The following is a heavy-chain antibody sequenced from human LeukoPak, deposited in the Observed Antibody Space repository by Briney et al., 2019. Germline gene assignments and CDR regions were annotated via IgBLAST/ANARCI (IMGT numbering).Heavy chain of an antibody. J-gene: IGHJ5*02. D-gene: IGHD2-15*01. CDR3: ARNSGTENWFDP. Sequence: PGGSLRLSCAASGFTFSTYAMSWVRQAPGKGLEWVSVIYSGGSTYYADSVKGRFTISRDNSKNTLYLQMNSLRAEDTAVYYCARNSGTENWFDPWGQGTLVTVSS. CDR1: GFTFSTYA. V-gene: IGHV3-66*01. CDR2: IYSGGST.